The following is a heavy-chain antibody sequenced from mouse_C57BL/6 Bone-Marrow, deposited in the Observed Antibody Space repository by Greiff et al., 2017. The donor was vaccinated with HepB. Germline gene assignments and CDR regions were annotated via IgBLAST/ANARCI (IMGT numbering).Heavy chain of an antibody. CDR3: ASRDYYGSSIYAMDY. CDR1: GYTFTSYW. Sequence: QVHLKQPGAELVKPGASVKMSCKASGYTFTSYWITWVKQRPGQGLEWIGDIYPGSGSTNYNEKFKSKATLTVDTSSSTAYMQLSSLTSEDSAVYYCASRDYYGSSIYAMDYWGQGTSVTVSS. J-gene: IGHJ4*01. V-gene: IGHV1-55*01. CDR2: IYPGSGST. D-gene: IGHD1-1*01.